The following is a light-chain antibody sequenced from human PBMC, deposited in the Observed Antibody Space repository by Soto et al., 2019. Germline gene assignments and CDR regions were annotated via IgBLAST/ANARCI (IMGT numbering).Light chain of an antibody. CDR1: HSISSY. V-gene: IGKV1-39*01. Sequence: DIQMTQSPSSLSASVGDRVTITCRASHSISSYLNWYQQKPGKAPKLLIYAASSLQSGVPSRFSGSESGTDFTLTISSLQPEDFATYYCQQSFSIPYTFGQGTKLEIK. CDR2: AAS. CDR3: QQSFSIPYT. J-gene: IGKJ2*01.